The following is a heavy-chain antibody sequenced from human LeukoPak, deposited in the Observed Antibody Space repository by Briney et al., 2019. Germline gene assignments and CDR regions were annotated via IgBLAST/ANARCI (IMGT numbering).Heavy chain of an antibody. CDR3: ARRTQLNGPLYDILTGYHDAFDI. J-gene: IGHJ3*02. V-gene: IGHV4-59*08. Sequence: PSETLSLTCTVSGGSISSYYRSWIRQPPGKGLEWIGYIYYSGSTNYNPSLKSRVTISVDTSKNQFSLKLSSVTAADTAVYYCARRTQLNGPLYDILTGYHDAFDIWGQGTMVTVSS. D-gene: IGHD3-9*01. CDR2: IYYSGST. CDR1: GGSISSYY.